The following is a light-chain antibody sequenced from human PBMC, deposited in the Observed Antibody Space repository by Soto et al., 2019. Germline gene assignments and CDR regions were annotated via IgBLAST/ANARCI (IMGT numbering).Light chain of an antibody. CDR2: GTS. Sequence: EIVMTQSPAILSVSPGERVTLSCRASQSVSINLAWYQHRPGQAPRLLIYGTSTRATGVPVRFSGSGSGTDFTLTFNSLQSEEFAVYYCQQYNDWPRRTFGHVTKV. CDR3: QQYNDWPRRT. V-gene: IGKV3-15*01. J-gene: IGKJ1*01. CDR1: QSVSIN.